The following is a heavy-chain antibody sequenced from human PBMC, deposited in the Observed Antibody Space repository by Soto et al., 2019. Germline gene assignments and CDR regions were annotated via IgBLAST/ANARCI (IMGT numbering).Heavy chain of an antibody. D-gene: IGHD3-10*01. CDR2: IYWDDDK. Sequence: TLSLTCTVSGGSISSGDYYWSWIRQPPGKALEWLSLIYWDDDKRYSQSLKSRLTITKDTSKNQVVLTMNNMDPVDTATYNCAHWGMVRGNKYYFDYWGQGTLVTVSS. CDR1: GGSISSGDYY. CDR3: AHWGMVRGNKYYFDY. V-gene: IGHV2-5*08. J-gene: IGHJ4*02.